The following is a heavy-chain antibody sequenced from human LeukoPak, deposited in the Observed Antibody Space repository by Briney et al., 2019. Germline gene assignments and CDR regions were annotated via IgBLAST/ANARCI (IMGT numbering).Heavy chain of an antibody. Sequence: GGSLRLSCAASGFTVSSNYMSWVRQAPGKGLEWVSVIYSGGSIYYADSVKGRFTISRDNSKNTLYLQMNSLRAEDTAVYYCASTTLDRTYYYYYMDVWGKGTTVAVSS. D-gene: IGHD3/OR15-3a*01. J-gene: IGHJ6*03. CDR1: GFTVSSNY. V-gene: IGHV3-66*02. CDR3: ASTTLDRTYYYYYMDV. CDR2: IYSGGSI.